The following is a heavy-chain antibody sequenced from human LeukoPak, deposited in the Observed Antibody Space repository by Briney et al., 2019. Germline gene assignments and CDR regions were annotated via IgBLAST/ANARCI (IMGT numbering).Heavy chain of an antibody. J-gene: IGHJ6*02. V-gene: IGHV1-69*13. Sequence: SVKVSCKASGGTFISYAISWVRQAPGQGLEWMGGIIPIFGTANYAQKFQGRVTITADESTSTAYMELSSLRSEDTAVYYCARVGPYDSSGYNHYYYYYGMDVWGQGTTVTVSS. CDR3: ARVGPYDSSGYNHYYYYYGMDV. CDR1: GGTFISYA. D-gene: IGHD3-22*01. CDR2: IIPIFGTA.